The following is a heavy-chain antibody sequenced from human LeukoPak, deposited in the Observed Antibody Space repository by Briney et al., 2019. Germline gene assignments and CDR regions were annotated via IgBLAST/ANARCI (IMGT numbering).Heavy chain of an antibody. D-gene: IGHD7-27*01. CDR3: ARDRLSLGAFDI. CDR2: IYYSGST. CDR1: GGSISSGDYY. Sequence: PSETLSLTCTVSGGSISSGDYYWGWIRQPPGKGLEWIGSIYYSGSTYYNPSLKSRVTISVDTSKNQFSLNLTSVTVADTALYYCARDRLSLGAFDIWGQGTTVTVSS. J-gene: IGHJ3*02. V-gene: IGHV4-39*07.